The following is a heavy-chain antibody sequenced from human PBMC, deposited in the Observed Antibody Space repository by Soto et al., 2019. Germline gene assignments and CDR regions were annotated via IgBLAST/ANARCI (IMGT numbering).Heavy chain of an antibody. CDR1: GFTFSSYS. Sequence: SGGSLRLSCAASGFTFSSYSMNWVRQAPGKGLEWVSSISSSSSYIYYADSVKGRFTISRDNAKNSLYLQMNSLRAEDTAVYYCARKYNDFWSGYGPVDYYGMDVWGQGTTVTFSS. V-gene: IGHV3-21*01. J-gene: IGHJ6*02. CDR3: ARKYNDFWSGYGPVDYYGMDV. CDR2: ISSSSSYI. D-gene: IGHD3-3*01.